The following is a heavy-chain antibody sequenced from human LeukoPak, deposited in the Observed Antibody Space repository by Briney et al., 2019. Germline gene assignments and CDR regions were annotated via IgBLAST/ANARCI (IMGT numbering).Heavy chain of an antibody. J-gene: IGHJ4*02. CDR3: ARSVDYYDFWSGYYFDY. CDR1: GYSFPSYW. V-gene: IGHV5-51*01. D-gene: IGHD3-3*01. CDR2: IYPGDSDT. Sequence: GESLRISCKVSGYSFPSYWITWVRQMPGKGLEWMGIIYPGDSDTRYSPSFQGQVTISADKSISTAYLQWSSLKASDTAMYYCARSVDYYDFWSGYYFDYWGQGTLVTVSS.